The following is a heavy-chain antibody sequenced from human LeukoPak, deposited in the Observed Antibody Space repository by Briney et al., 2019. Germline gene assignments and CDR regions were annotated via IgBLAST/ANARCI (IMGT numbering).Heavy chain of an antibody. Sequence: SETLSLTCTVSGGSISSSSYYWGWIRQPPGKGLEWIGSIYYSGSTYYNPSLKSRVTISVDTSKNQFSLKLSSVTAADTAVYYCASSSSSWHPFDYWGQGTLVTVSS. CDR2: IYYSGST. D-gene: IGHD6-13*01. J-gene: IGHJ4*02. CDR1: GGSISSSSYY. CDR3: ASSSSSWHPFDY. V-gene: IGHV4-39*07.